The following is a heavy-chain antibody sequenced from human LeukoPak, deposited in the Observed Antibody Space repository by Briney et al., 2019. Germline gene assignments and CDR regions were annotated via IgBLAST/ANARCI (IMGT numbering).Heavy chain of an antibody. D-gene: IGHD6-13*01. J-gene: IGHJ4*02. CDR3: AAAAAGTEY. CDR1: GGSISSYY. CDR2: IYYSGST. V-gene: IGHV4-59*08. Sequence: SETLSLTCTVSGGSISSYYWSWIRQPPGKGLEWIGYIYYSGSTNYNPSLKSRVTISVDTSKNQFSLKLSTVTAADTAVYYCAAAAAGTEYWGQGTLVTVSS.